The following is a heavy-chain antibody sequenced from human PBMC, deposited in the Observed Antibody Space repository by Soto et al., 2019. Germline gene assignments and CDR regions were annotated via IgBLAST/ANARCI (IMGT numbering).Heavy chain of an antibody. D-gene: IGHD1-26*01. CDR3: AKDFSPRATRPQYYFDY. CDR2: ISGSGGST. V-gene: IGHV3-23*01. CDR1: GFTFSSYA. J-gene: IGHJ4*02. Sequence: GGALRLSCAASGFTFSSYAMSWVRQAPGKGLEWVSAISGSGGSTYYADSVKGRFTISRDNSKNTLYLQMNSLRAEDPAVYYCAKDFSPRATRPQYYFDYWGQGTLVTVSS.